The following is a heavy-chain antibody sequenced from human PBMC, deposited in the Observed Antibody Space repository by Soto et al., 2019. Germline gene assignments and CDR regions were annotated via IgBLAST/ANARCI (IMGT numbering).Heavy chain of an antibody. J-gene: IGHJ4*02. CDR1: GLTVNSKY. CDR3: ARDGRDSYGYRIDY. V-gene: IGHV3-53*02. CDR2: LYSGEKT. D-gene: IGHD5-18*01. Sequence: EVQLVETGGGLIQPGGSLRLSCAAAGLTVNSKYMSWARQAPGKGLEWVSVLYSGEKTFYADSVRGRFTISRDESKNTLYLQMNRLRGEDTAVYYCARDGRDSYGYRIDYWGQGTLVTVSP.